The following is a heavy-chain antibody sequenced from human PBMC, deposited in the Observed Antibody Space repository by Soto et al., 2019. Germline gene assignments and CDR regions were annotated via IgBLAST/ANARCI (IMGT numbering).Heavy chain of an antibody. CDR2: IYPGDSDT. Sequence: PGESLKISCKGSGYSFTSYWIGWVRQLPGKGLEWMGIIYPGDSDTRYSPSFQGQVTISADKSIGTAYLQWSSLKASDTAMYYCARTGNSSSKAQDAFDIWGQGTMVTVSS. J-gene: IGHJ3*02. CDR1: GYSFTSYW. V-gene: IGHV5-51*01. D-gene: IGHD6-13*01. CDR3: ARTGNSSSKAQDAFDI.